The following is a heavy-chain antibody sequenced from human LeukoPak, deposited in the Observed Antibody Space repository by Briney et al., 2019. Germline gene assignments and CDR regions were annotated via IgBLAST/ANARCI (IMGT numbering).Heavy chain of an antibody. CDR3: ATPDPKSILRPFDY. J-gene: IGHJ4*02. CDR2: FDPEDGET. Sequence: ASVKVSCKVSGYTLTELSMHWVRQAPGKGLEWMGGFDPEDGETIYAQKFQGRVTMTEDTSTDTAYMELSSLRSEDTAVYYCATPDPKSILRPFDYWGQGTLVTVSS. CDR1: GYTLTELS. V-gene: IGHV1-24*01. D-gene: IGHD5-24*01.